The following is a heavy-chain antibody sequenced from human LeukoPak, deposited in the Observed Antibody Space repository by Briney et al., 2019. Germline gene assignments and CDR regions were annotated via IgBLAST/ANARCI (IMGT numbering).Heavy chain of an antibody. Sequence: SETPSLTCAVYGASFSGYYWSWIRHPPGKGLECLGEIKHSGSTNYTPTLKSPVTISVDTSKNQFSLKLSSVTAADAAVYSSARVSIAVAGWFDPWGQGTLVTVSS. CDR2: IKHSGST. CDR3: ARVSIAVAGWFDP. D-gene: IGHD6-19*01. J-gene: IGHJ5*02. V-gene: IGHV4-34*01. CDR1: GASFSGYY.